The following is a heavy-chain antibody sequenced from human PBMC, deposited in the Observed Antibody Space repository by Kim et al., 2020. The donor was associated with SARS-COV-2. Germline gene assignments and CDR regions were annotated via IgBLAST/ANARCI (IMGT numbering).Heavy chain of an antibody. Sequence: GGSLRLSCAASGFTFSSYAMHWVRQAPGKGLEWVAVISYDGSSKYYADAVKGRFTISRDNSKNTLYLQMNSLRAEDTAVYDYARDQSGYYYFDYWGQGTLVTVSS. V-gene: IGHV3-30*04. D-gene: IGHD3-22*01. CDR3: ARDQSGYYYFDY. CDR2: ISYDGSSK. J-gene: IGHJ4*02. CDR1: GFTFSSYA.